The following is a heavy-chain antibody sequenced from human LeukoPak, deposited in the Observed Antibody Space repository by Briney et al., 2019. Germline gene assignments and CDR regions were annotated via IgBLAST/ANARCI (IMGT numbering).Heavy chain of an antibody. CDR1: GGSISSYY. J-gene: IGHJ4*02. Sequence: SETLSLTCTVSGGSISSYYWSWIRQHPGKGLEWIGYIYYSGSTNYNPSLKSRVTISVDTSKNQFYLKLSSVTAADTAVYYCARAGGYSYGDFDYWGQGTLVTVSS. CDR2: IYYSGST. D-gene: IGHD5-18*01. V-gene: IGHV4-59*01. CDR3: ARAGGYSYGDFDY.